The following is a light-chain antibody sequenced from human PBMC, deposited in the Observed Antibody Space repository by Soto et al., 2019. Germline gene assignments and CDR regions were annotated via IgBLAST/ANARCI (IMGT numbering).Light chain of an antibody. Sequence: DIQMTQSPSTLSASVGDRVTITCRASHSIGTWLAWYQQKPGKAPKLLIYKASSLESGVPSRSSGSGSGTEFTLTISSLQPDDFATYYCQQYNSYSYIFGQGTKLEI. J-gene: IGKJ2*01. V-gene: IGKV1-5*03. CDR2: KAS. CDR3: QQYNSYSYI. CDR1: HSIGTW.